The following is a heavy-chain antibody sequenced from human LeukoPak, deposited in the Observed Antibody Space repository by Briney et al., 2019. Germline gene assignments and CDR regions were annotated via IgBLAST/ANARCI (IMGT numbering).Heavy chain of an antibody. CDR1: GGSFSGYY. CDR3: ARGRQDVNMIVVVMAGVSYYLDV. D-gene: IGHD3-22*01. J-gene: IGHJ6*03. V-gene: IGHV4-34*01. Sequence: SETLSLTCAVYGGSFSGYYWTWIRQTPGKGLEWIGDMSPSGSPNYNPSLKSRVTISVDTSKNQFSLKLRSVTAADTAVYYCARGRQDVNMIVVVMAGVSYYLDVWGKGTTVTVS. CDR2: MSPSGSP.